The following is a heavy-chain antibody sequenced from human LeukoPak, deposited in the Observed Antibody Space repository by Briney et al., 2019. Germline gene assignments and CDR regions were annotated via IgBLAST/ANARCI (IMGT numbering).Heavy chain of an antibody. CDR2: IYYSEST. D-gene: IGHD2-15*01. V-gene: IGHV4-59*08. CDR3: ARHKETCSGDYCYLDYFDY. CDR1: GDSISTYY. Sequence: SETLSLTCAVSGDSISTYYWSWFRQPPGKGLEWIGYIYYSESTNYNPSLENRVTISVDTSKKQYSLKLSSVTAADTAVYYCARHKETCSGDYCYLDYFDYWGQGTLVTVSS. J-gene: IGHJ4*02.